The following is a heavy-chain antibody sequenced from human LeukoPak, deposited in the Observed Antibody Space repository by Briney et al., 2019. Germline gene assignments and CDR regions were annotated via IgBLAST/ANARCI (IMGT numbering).Heavy chain of an antibody. CDR2: INHSGST. CDR3: ARRGYSSGWYVDY. CDR1: GGSFSGYY. D-gene: IGHD6-19*01. V-gene: IGHV4-34*01. J-gene: IGHJ4*02. Sequence: SETLSLTCAVYGGSFSGYYWSWIRQPPGKGLEWIGEINHSGSTNYNPSLKSRVTISVDTSKNQFSLKLSSVTAADTAVYYCARRGYSSGWYVDYWGQGTLVTASS.